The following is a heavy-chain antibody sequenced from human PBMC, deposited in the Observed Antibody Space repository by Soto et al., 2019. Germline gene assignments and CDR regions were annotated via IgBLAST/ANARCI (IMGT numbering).Heavy chain of an antibody. D-gene: IGHD3-10*01. V-gene: IGHV3-74*01. Sequence: GGSLRLSCAAPGFILKMYWMHWVRQSPGKGLVWISRIYNDGTYSDYADSVRGRFTISRDNVNDTLYLQMNNLRAEDSGLYYCTRGPRPISTGTGAYWGQGTQVTVSS. J-gene: IGHJ4*02. CDR2: IYNDGTYS. CDR1: GFILKMYW. CDR3: TRGPRPISTGTGAY.